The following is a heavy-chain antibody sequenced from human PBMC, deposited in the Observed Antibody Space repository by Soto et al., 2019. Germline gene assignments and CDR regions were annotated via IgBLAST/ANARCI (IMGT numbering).Heavy chain of an antibody. J-gene: IGHJ6*03. D-gene: IGHD2-8*01. CDR2: ISGSGGST. CDR3: AKKGSRCTNGVCYTHEYYMDV. V-gene: IGHV3-23*01. Sequence: GGSLRLSCAASGFTFSSYAMSWVRQAPGKGLEWVSAISGSGGSTYYADSVKGRFTISRDNSKNTLYLQMNSLRAEDTAVYYCAKKGSRCTNGVCYTHEYYMDVWGKGTTVTVSS. CDR1: GFTFSSYA.